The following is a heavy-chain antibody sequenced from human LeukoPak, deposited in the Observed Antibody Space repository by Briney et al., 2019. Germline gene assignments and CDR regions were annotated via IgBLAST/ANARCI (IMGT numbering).Heavy chain of an antibody. CDR3: ARGPPYYFGMDV. J-gene: IGHJ6*02. CDR1: GFTLSSFW. V-gene: IGHV3-74*01. CDR2: ISSDWSTT. Sequence: GGSLRLSCAASGFTLSSFWMHWVRQAPGKGLVWISRISSDWSTTSYADSVKGRFTISRDNAKNTLYLQMNSLRAEDTAVYYCARGPPYYFGMDVWGQGTTVTVSS.